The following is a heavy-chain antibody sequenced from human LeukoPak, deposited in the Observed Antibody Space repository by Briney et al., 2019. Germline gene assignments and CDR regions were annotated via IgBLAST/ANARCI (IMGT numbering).Heavy chain of an antibody. CDR1: GYSFTASY. V-gene: IGHV1-2*02. CDR2: INPNSGGP. CDR3: ARDQYYGMDV. J-gene: IGHJ6*02. Sequence: ASVKVSCKASGYSFTASYMHWVRQAPGQGLEWMGWINPNSGGPNYAQKFQGRVTMTRDTSISTAYMELSRLRPDDTAVYYCARDQYYGMDVWGQGTTVTVSS.